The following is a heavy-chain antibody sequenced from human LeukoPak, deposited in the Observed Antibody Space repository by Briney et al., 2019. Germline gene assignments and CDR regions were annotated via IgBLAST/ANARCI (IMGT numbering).Heavy chain of an antibody. V-gene: IGHV4-4*07. CDR2: IYTSGST. CDR3: ARDIQQWLDRDAFDI. Sequence: SETLSLTCTVSGGSISSYYWSWIRQPAGKGLEWIGRIYTSGSTNYNPSLKSRVTMSVDTSKNQFSLKLSSVTAADTAVYYCARDIQQWLDRDAFDIWDQGTMVTVSS. J-gene: IGHJ3*02. CDR1: GGSISSYY. D-gene: IGHD6-19*01.